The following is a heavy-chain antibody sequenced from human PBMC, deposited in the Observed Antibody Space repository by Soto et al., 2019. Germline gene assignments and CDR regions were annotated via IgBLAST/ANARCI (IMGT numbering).Heavy chain of an antibody. Sequence: LTCTVSGGSISSSSYYWGWIRQPPGKGLEWIGSIYYSGSTYYNPSLKSRVTISVDTSKNQFSLKLSSVTAADTAVYYCARQVASMVGYYYYGMDVWGQGTTVTVSS. D-gene: IGHD2-15*01. CDR3: ARQVASMVGYYYYGMDV. J-gene: IGHJ6*02. V-gene: IGHV4-39*01. CDR2: IYYSGST. CDR1: GGSISSSSYY.